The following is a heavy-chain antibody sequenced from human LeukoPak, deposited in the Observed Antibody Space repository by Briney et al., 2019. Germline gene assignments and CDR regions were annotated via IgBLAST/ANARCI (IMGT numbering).Heavy chain of an antibody. V-gene: IGHV4-34*01. D-gene: IGHD6-19*01. CDR2: INHSGST. CDR3: ARGSDSSGWGYDY. CDR1: GGSFSGYY. J-gene: IGHJ4*02. Sequence: SETLSLTCAVYGGSFSGYYWSWIRQPPGKGLEWIGEINHSGSTNYNPSLKSRVTISVDTSKNQLSLKLSSVTAADTAVYYCARGSDSSGWGYDYWGQGTLVTVSS.